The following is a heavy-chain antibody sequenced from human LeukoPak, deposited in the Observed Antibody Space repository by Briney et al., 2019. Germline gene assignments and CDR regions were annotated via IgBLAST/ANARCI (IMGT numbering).Heavy chain of an antibody. V-gene: IGHV1-69*13. D-gene: IGHD3-22*01. Sequence: SVKVSCKASGGTFSSYAISWVRQAPGQGLEWMGGIIPIFGTANYAQKFQGRVTITADESTSTAYMELSSLRSEDTAVYYCASQGGEDSSGYYHNWFDHWGQGTLVTVSS. J-gene: IGHJ5*02. CDR1: GGTFSSYA. CDR2: IIPIFGTA. CDR3: ASQGGEDSSGYYHNWFDH.